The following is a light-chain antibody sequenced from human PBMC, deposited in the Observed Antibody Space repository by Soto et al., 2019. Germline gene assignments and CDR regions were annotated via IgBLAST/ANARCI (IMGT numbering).Light chain of an antibody. CDR3: QDYGTSAL. V-gene: IGKV3-20*01. CDR2: AS. CDR1: QSVSDSY. Sequence: EIVLTQSPGTLSLSPGERATLSCRASQSVSDSYLAWYQQKPGQAPRLLIYASTRATGIPDRFSGSWSGTDFTLTISRLEPEDFAVYYCQDYGTSALFGPGTKVDIK. J-gene: IGKJ3*01.